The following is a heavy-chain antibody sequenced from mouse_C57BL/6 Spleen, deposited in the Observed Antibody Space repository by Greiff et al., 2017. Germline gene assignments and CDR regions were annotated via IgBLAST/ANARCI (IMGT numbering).Heavy chain of an antibody. V-gene: IGHV1-47*01. CDR3: ARAYYGYDGYAMDY. CDR2: FHPYNDDT. D-gene: IGHD2-9*01. J-gene: IGHJ4*01. Sequence: VHLVESGAELMKPGASVKMSCKASGYTFTTYPIEWMKQNHGKSLEWIGNFHPYNDDTKYNEKFKGKATLTVEKSSSTVYLELSRLTSDDSAVYYCARAYYGYDGYAMDYWGQGTSVTVSS. CDR1: GYTFTTYP.